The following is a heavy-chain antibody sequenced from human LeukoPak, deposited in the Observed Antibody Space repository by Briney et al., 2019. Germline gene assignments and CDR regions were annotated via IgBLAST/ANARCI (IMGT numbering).Heavy chain of an antibody. CDR2: ISSSGGST. CDR1: GFTFSSYA. J-gene: IGHJ4*02. Sequence: GGSLRLSCAASGFTFSSYAMSWVRQAPGKGLEWVSVISSSGGSTYYADSVKGRFTTSRDNSKNTLYLQMNSLRAEDTAVYYCAKDGSFTRRDGYTNPISFDYWGQGTLVTVSS. V-gene: IGHV3-23*01. CDR3: AKDGSFTRRDGYTNPISFDY. D-gene: IGHD5-24*01.